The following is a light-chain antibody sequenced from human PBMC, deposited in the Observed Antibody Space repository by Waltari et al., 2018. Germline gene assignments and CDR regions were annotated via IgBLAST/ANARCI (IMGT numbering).Light chain of an antibody. V-gene: IGKV3-20*01. CDR3: QQYGTSPPWT. J-gene: IGKJ1*01. CDR1: QSVSYNY. Sequence: EIVLTQSPGTLSLSPGERATLSCRASQSVSYNYLAWYQHKPGQAPRLLMYGASSRATGIPDRFSGRGSGTDFTLTISRLEPEDCAVYYCQQYGTSPPWTFGQGTKVEIK. CDR2: GAS.